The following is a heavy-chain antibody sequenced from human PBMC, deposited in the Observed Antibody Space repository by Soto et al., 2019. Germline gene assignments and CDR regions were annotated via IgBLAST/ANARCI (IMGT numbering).Heavy chain of an antibody. V-gene: IGHV3-23*01. CDR3: AKEMAPFEY. D-gene: IGHD2-8*01. J-gene: IGHJ4*02. Sequence: GGSLRLSCAASGFTFSTYAMSWVRQPPGKGLEWVSGISTSGGSTYYADSVKGRFTISRDNSKNTLYLQMNSLRAEDTAVYYCAKEMAPFEYWGQGTLVTVSS. CDR2: ISTSGGST. CDR1: GFTFSTYA.